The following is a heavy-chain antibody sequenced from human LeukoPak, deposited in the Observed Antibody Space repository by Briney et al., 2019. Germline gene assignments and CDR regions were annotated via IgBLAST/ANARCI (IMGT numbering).Heavy chain of an antibody. Sequence: GRSLRLSCAASGFTFSSYGMHWVRQAPGKGLEWVAVISYDGRNKNYADSVKGRFTISRDDSKNTLYLQMNSLRAEDTAVCYCAKDIGSGSYYNLFDYWGQGTLVTVSS. V-gene: IGHV3-30*18. J-gene: IGHJ4*02. CDR2: ISYDGRNK. CDR3: AKDIGSGSYYNLFDY. CDR1: GFTFSSYG. D-gene: IGHD3-10*01.